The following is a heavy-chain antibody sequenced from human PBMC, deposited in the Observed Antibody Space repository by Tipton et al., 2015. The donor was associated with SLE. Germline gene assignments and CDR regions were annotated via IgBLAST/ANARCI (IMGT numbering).Heavy chain of an antibody. D-gene: IGHD6-13*01. CDR2: IYHSGDT. V-gene: IGHV4-4*01. Sequence: SLRLSCAVSGGSISSNNWWTWVRQSPGKGLEWIGGIYHSGDTNYNPSLESRVTISLDKSKNQVSLKLISMTAADTAVYFRARDPRGVATAGSLDYWGQGTLVTVSS. J-gene: IGHJ4*02. CDR3: ARDPRGVATAGSLDY. CDR1: GGSISSNNW.